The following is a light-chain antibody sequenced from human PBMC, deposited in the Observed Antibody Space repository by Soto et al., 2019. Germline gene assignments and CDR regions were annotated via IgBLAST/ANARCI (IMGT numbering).Light chain of an antibody. CDR3: QHYADLPLS. CDR1: QDISNY. V-gene: IGKV1-33*01. CDR2: DAS. Sequence: DMQMTQSPSSLSASVGDRVTITCQASQDISNYLNWYQQKPGKAPKLLIFDASSVKIGVPSRFSGSGSVTDFTFTISSLQPEDVAKYYCQHYADLPLSFGGGTKVEIK. J-gene: IGKJ4*01.